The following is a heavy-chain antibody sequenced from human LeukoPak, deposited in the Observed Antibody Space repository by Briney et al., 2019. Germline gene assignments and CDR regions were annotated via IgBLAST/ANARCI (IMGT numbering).Heavy chain of an antibody. D-gene: IGHD6-19*01. J-gene: IGHJ4*02. CDR3: AWTIAVAGKTHDY. CDR1: GYTFTSYG. V-gene: IGHV1-18*01. CDR2: ISAYNGNT. Sequence: GASVKVSCKSSGYTFTSYGISWVRQAPGQGLEWMGWISAYNGNTNYAQKLQGRVTMTTDTSTSTAYMELKSLRSDDTAVYYCAWTIAVAGKTHDYWGQGTLVTVSS.